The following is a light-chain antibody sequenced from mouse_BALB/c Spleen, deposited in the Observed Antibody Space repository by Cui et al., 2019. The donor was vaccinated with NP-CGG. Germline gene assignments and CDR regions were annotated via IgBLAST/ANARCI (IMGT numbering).Light chain of an antibody. Sequence: HAVVTQESALSTSPGETVTLTGRSSTGAVTTSNYANWVQEKPDHLFTGLIGGTNNRAPGVPARFSGSLIGDKAALTITGAQTEDEAIYFCALWYSNHWVFGGGTKLTVL. CDR2: GTN. CDR1: TGAVTTSNY. CDR3: ALWYSNHWV. V-gene: IGLV1*01. J-gene: IGLJ1*01.